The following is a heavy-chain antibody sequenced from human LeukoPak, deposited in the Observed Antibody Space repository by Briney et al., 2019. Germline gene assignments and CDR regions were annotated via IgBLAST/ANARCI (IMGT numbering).Heavy chain of an antibody. CDR2: IYTSGST. J-gene: IGHJ5*02. CDR1: GGSISSYY. D-gene: IGHD2-2*01. CDR3: ASLGYCSSTSCWPENWFDP. V-gene: IGHV4-4*09. Sequence: SETLSLTCTVSGGSISSYYWSWIRQPPGKGLEWIGYIYTSGSTNYNLSLKSRVTISVDTSKNQFSLKLSSVTAADTAVYYCASLGYCSSTSCWPENWFDPWGQGTLVTVSS.